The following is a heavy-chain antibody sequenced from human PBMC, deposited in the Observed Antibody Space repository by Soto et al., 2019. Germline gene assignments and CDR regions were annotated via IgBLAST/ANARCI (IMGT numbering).Heavy chain of an antibody. V-gene: IGHV3-73*02. CDR3: TILYGSGSSSS. J-gene: IGHJ5*02. CDR2: IRNKANNYAT. D-gene: IGHD3-10*01. Sequence: EVQLVESGGGLVQPGGSLILSCAASGFTFSGSGIHWVRQASGKGLEWVGRIRNKANNYATAYAASMKGRFTISRDDSKNTAYLQMNSLKTEDTAMYYCTILYGSGSSSSWGQGTLVTVSS. CDR1: GFTFSGSG.